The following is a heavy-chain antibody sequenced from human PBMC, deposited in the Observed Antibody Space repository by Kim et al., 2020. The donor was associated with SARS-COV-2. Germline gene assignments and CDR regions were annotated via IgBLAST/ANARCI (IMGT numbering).Heavy chain of an antibody. CDR2: ISSSGSTI. CDR3: ARDGPCSGGSCRPGWFDP. Sequence: GGSLRLSCAASGFTFSSYEMNWVRQAPGKGLEWVSYISSSGSTIYYADSVKGRFTISRDNAKNSLYLQMNSLRAEDTAVYYCARDGPCSGGSCRPGWFDPWGQGTLVTVSS. D-gene: IGHD2-15*01. V-gene: IGHV3-48*03. CDR1: GFTFSSYE. J-gene: IGHJ5*02.